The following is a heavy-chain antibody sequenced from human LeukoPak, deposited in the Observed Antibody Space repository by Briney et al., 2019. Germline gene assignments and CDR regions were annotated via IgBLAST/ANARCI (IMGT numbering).Heavy chain of an antibody. V-gene: IGHV4-4*07. J-gene: IGHJ4*02. CDR1: GGSISSYY. Sequence: SETLSLTCSVSGGSISSYYWSWIRQPAGKGLEWIGRIYTSGSTNYNPSLKSRVTISVDKSKNQFSLKLSSVTAADTAAYYCARGSSSWYGFDYWGQGTLVTVSS. CDR2: IYTSGST. D-gene: IGHD6-13*01. CDR3: ARGSSSWYGFDY.